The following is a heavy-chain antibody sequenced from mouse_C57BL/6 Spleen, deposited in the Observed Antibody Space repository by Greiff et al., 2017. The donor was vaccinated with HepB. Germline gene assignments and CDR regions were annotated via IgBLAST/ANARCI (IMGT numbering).Heavy chain of an antibody. V-gene: IGHV1-82*01. D-gene: IGHD1-1*01. J-gene: IGHJ1*03. CDR1: GYAFSSSW. CDR3: ANYGSSYRYFDV. CDR2: IYPGDGDT. Sequence: VQLQQSGPELVKPGASVKISCKASGYAFSSSWMNWVKQRPGKGLEWIGRIYPGDGDTNYNGKFKGKATLTADKSSSTAYMQLSSLTSEDSAVYFCANYGSSYRYFDVWGTGTTVTVSS.